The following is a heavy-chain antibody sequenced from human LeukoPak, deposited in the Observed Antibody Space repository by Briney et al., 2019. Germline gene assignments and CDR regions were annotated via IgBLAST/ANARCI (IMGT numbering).Heavy chain of an antibody. J-gene: IGHJ5*02. D-gene: IGHD6-19*01. Sequence: ASVKVSCKASGYTFTSYYMHWVRQAPGQGLEWMGIINPSGGSTSYAQKFQGRVTMTRDTSTSTVYMELSSLRSEDTAVYYCARDHIEHSSGWYTYGFDPWGQGTLVTVSS. CDR3: ARDHIEHSSGWYTYGFDP. CDR1: GYTFTSYY. CDR2: INPSGGST. V-gene: IGHV1-46*01.